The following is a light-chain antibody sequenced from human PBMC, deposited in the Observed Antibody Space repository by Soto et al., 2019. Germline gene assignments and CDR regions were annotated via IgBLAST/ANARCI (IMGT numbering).Light chain of an antibody. J-gene: IGKJ3*01. CDR1: QDISNY. V-gene: IGKV1-33*01. CDR2: DAS. CDR3: QQHDNLPFT. Sequence: DIQMTQSPSSLSASVGDRVTITCQASQDISNYLNWYQQKPGKAPKLLIYDASNLETGVPSRFSGSGSGTDFTFTISSLQPEDFATYYCQQHDNLPFTCGPGTKVDIK.